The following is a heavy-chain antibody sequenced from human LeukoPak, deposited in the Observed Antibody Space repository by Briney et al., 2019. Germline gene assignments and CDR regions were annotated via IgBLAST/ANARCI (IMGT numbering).Heavy chain of an antibody. J-gene: IGHJ4*02. D-gene: IGHD3-9*01. CDR2: ISTSGGST. V-gene: IGHV3-23*01. Sequence: GGSLRLSCAASGFTFSSYAMTWVRQAPGKGLEWVSAISTSGGSTYYADSVKGRFTISRDNSKNTLYLQMNSLRAEDTAVYYCAKCARVDWLPIDHWGQGTLVTGSS. CDR3: AKCARVDWLPIDH. CDR1: GFTFSSYA.